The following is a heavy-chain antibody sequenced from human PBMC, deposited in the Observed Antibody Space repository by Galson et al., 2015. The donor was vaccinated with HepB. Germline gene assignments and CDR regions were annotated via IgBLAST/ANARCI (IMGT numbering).Heavy chain of an antibody. D-gene: IGHD3-9*01. Sequence: SLRLSCAASGFTFSSYWMHWVRQAPGKGLVWVSRINSDGSSTSYADSVKGRFTISRDNAKNTLYLQMNSLGAEDTAVYYCARGYDDILTGFDYWGQGTLVTVSS. CDR2: INSDGSST. CDR1: GFTFSSYW. J-gene: IGHJ4*02. V-gene: IGHV3-74*01. CDR3: ARGYDDILTGFDY.